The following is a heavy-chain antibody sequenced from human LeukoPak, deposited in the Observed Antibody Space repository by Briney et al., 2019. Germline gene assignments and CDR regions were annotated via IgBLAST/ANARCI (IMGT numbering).Heavy chain of an antibody. CDR1: GYTFTSYD. J-gene: IGHJ4*02. Sequence: AASVKVSCKASGYTFTSYDINWVRQATGQGLEWMGWMNPNSGNTGYAQKFQGRVTMTRNTSISTAYMELSSLRSEDTAVYYCARGRIAVAGIEWMGDDYWGQGTLVTVSS. CDR3: ARGRIAVAGIEWMGDDY. D-gene: IGHD6-19*01. CDR2: MNPNSGNT. V-gene: IGHV1-8*01.